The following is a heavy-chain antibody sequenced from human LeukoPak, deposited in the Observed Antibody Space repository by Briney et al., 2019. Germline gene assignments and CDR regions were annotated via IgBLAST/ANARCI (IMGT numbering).Heavy chain of an antibody. CDR2: IYYSGST. V-gene: IGHV4-39*01. CDR3: GRLFYDFWSGHDYYMDV. CDR1: GGSIRSTSYY. Sequence: SETLSLTCTVSGGSIRSTSYYWGWIRQPPGKGLEWIGSIYYSGSTYYNPSLKSRVTISVDTSKNQFSLKLSSVTAADTAVYYCGRLFYDFWSGHDYYMDVWGKGTTVTVSS. J-gene: IGHJ6*03. D-gene: IGHD3-3*01.